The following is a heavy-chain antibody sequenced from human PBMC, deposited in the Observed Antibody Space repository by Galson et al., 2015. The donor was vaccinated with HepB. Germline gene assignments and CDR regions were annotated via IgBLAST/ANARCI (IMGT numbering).Heavy chain of an antibody. CDR1: GFTFGDYA. V-gene: IGHV3-49*03. CDR2: IRSKPYGGTT. J-gene: IGHJ5*02. Sequence: SLRLSCAASGFTFGDYAMSWLRQAPGKGLGWVGYIRSKPYGGTTEYAASVKARFTISRDDSISIAYLQMNSLKTEDTAVYYCSRTYCRSSSCYPRWSDPWGQGTLVTVSS. D-gene: IGHD2-2*01. CDR3: SRTYCRSSSCYPRWSDP.